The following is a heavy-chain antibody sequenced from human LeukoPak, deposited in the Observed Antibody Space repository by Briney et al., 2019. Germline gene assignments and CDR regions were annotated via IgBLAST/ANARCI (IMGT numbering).Heavy chain of an antibody. D-gene: IGHD1-1*01. J-gene: IGHJ4*02. CDR1: GGSISSNNW. V-gene: IGHV4-4*02. CDR3: ARVNINNWHSCDY. Sequence: PSGTLSLTCAVSGGSISSNNWWGWVRQPPGQGLEWIGEIYHSGSPNYNPSLKSRVTISVDKSRNHFSLNLSSVTAADTAVYYCARVNINNWHSCDYWGQGTLVTVSS. CDR2: IYHSGSP.